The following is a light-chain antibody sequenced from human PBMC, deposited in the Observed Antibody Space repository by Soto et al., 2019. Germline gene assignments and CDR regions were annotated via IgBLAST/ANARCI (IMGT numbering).Light chain of an antibody. CDR2: GAS. J-gene: IGKJ4*01. CDR1: QSIRTY. Sequence: DIQMTQSPSSLSASVGDRVTITCRASQSIRTYLNWYQQKPGKAPKFLIYGASSLQSGVPSRFSGSGSGTDFTLTISSLQPEDFAAYHCQQSYSTPLTFGGGTKVDIK. CDR3: QQSYSTPLT. V-gene: IGKV1-39*01.